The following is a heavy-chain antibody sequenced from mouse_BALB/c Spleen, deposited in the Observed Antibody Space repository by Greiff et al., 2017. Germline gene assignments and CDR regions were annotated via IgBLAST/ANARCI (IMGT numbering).Heavy chain of an antibody. D-gene: IGHD2-1*01. Sequence: QVQLKQSGAELMKPGASVKISCKATGYTFSSYWIEWVKQRPGHGLEWIGEILPGSGSTNYNEKFKGKATFTADTSSNTAYMQLSSLTSEDSAVYYCARRGGNPCAMDYWGQGTSVTVSS. CDR1: GYTFSSYW. J-gene: IGHJ4*01. CDR3: ARRGGNPCAMDY. CDR2: ILPGSGST. V-gene: IGHV1-9*01.